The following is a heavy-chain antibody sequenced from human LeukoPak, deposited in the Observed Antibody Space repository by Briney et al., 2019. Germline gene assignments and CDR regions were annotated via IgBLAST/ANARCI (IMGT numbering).Heavy chain of an antibody. J-gene: IGHJ4*02. Sequence: KLGGSLRLSCAASGFPFTNXXXXXXRQAPGKGLXXXXXIKGETGGGTTDYPAPVKGRFSISRDDSKNTLYLQMNSLKTEDTAVYYCTTARIVGATYFDYWGQGTLVTVSS. D-gene: IGHD1-26*01. CDR1: GFPFTNXX. V-gene: IGHV3-15*01. CDR2: IKGETGGGTT. CDR3: TTARIVGATYFDY.